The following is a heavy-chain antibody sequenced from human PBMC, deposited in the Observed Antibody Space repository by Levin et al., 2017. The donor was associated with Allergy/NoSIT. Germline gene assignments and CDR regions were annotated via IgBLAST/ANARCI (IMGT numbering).Heavy chain of an antibody. CDR3: AKYSSSFAWGHFDY. Sequence: GESLKISCAASGFTFSSYAMSWVRQAPGKGLEWVSAISGSGGSTYYADSVKGRFTISRDNSKNTLYLQMNSLRAEDTAVYYCAKYSSSFAWGHFDYWGQGTLVTVSS. V-gene: IGHV3-23*01. CDR1: GFTFSSYA. J-gene: IGHJ4*02. CDR2: ISGSGGST. D-gene: IGHD6-6*01.